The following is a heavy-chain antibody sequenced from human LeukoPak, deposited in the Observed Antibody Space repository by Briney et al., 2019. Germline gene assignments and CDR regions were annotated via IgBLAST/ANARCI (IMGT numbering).Heavy chain of an antibody. D-gene: IGHD6-19*01. V-gene: IGHV3-48*04. J-gene: IGHJ4*02. CDR3: MS. CDR2: ISSSGSSI. CDR1: GFIFSSYA. Sequence: PGGSLRLSCAASGFIFSSYAMNWVRQAPGKGLEWLSYISSSGSSIYYADSVKGRFTISRDNAKNSLHLQMNSLRADIAVRPSPMSWGQGTLVTVSS.